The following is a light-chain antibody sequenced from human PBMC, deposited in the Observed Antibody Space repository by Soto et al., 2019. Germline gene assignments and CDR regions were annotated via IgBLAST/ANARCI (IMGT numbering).Light chain of an antibody. J-gene: IGKJ2*01. Sequence: DVQMTQSPSSVSASVGDKVTITCRAGHNINTYLNWYQQKPGKAPKLLIYAASSLQSGIPSRFSGGGSGTDFTLTISSLQAEDSATYYCQQTYDTYTFGPGTKLDI. CDR1: HNINTY. CDR2: AAS. CDR3: QQTYDTYT. V-gene: IGKV1-39*01.